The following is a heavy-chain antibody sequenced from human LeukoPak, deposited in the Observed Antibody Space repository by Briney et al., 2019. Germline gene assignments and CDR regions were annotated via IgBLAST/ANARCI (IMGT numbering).Heavy chain of an antibody. CDR1: GFIFSTYS. V-gene: IGHV3-48*01. CDR2: ISSSSSTI. J-gene: IGHJ4*02. D-gene: IGHD6-13*01. CDR3: ARASRSAAADFDY. Sequence: GGSLRLSCAASGFIFSTYSMNWVRQAPGRGLEWVSYISSSSSTIYYADSVKGRFTISRENAKNSLYLQMNSLRAGDTAVYYCARASRSAAADFDYWGQGTLVTVSS.